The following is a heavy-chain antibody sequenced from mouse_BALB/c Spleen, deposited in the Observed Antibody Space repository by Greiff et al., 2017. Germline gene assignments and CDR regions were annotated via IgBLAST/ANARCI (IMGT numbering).Heavy chain of an antibody. CDR1: GYTFTDYA. Sequence: VKLMESGAELVRPGVSVKISCKGSGYTFTDYAMHWVKQSHAKSLEWIGVISTYYGDASYNQKFKGKATMTVDKSSSTAYMELARLTSEDSAIYYCARDYDYPWFAYWGQGTLVTVSA. CDR2: ISTYYGDA. CDR3: ARDYDYPWFAY. V-gene: IGHV1S137*01. J-gene: IGHJ3*01. D-gene: IGHD2-4*01.